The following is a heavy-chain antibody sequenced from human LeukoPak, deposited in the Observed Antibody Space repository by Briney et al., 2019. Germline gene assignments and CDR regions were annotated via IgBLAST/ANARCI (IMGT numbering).Heavy chain of an antibody. J-gene: IGHJ4*02. CDR1: GYTFTGYY. CDR2: INPDSGGT. Sequence: ASVTVSCKASGYTFTGYYMHWVRQAPGQGLEWVGWINPDSGGTKYAQKFQGRVTITRDTSIRTAYMELSRLRSDDTAVYYCARVDDRGHYYDSSGPRKLFDYWGQGTLVTVSS. CDR3: ARVDDRGHYYDSSGPRKLFDY. V-gene: IGHV1-2*02. D-gene: IGHD3-22*01.